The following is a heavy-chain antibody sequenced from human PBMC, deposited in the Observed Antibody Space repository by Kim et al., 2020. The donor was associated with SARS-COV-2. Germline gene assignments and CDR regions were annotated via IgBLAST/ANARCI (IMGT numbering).Heavy chain of an antibody. CDR2: INAGNGNT. J-gene: IGHJ4*02. Sequence: ASVKVSCKASGYTFTSYAMHWVRQAPGQRLEWMGWINAGNGNTKYSQKFQGRVTITRDTSASTAYMELSSLRSEDTAVYYCARDWGAYYYDSRGGFDYWGQGTLVTVSS. D-gene: IGHD3-22*01. V-gene: IGHV1-3*01. CDR3: ARDWGAYYYDSRGGFDY. CDR1: GYTFTSYA.